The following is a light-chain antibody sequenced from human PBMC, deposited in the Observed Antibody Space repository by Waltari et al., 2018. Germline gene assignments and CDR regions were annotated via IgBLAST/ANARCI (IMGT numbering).Light chain of an antibody. CDR2: GAS. CDR3: QQYNIWPLT. J-gene: IGKJ4*01. CDR1: RSVSGD. V-gene: IGKV3-15*01. Sequence: ETVLTQSPATLSMSPGERATLSCRASRSVSGDLAWYQQKPGQPPRLLIYGASTRATDIPARFSGSGSGTEFTLTISSLQSEDFAVYYCQQYNIWPLTFGGGTNVEI.